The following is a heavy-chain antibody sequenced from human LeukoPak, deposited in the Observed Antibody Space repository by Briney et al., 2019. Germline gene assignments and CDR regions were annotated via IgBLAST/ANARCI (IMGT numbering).Heavy chain of an antibody. V-gene: IGHV3-7*01. D-gene: IGHD3-10*01. Sequence: GGSLRLSCAASGFTFSSYWMSWVRQAPGKGLEWVANIKQDGSEKYYVDSVKGRFTISRDNAKNSLYLQMNSLRAEDTAVYYCARAGYYYGSGSYYDYYYYYYMDVWGKGTTVTVSS. CDR3: ARAGYYYGSGSYYDYYYYYYMDV. J-gene: IGHJ6*03. CDR2: IKQDGSEK. CDR1: GFTFSSYW.